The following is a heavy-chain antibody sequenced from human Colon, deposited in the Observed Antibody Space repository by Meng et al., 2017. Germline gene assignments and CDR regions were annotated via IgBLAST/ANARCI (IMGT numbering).Heavy chain of an antibody. D-gene: IGHD1-14*01. V-gene: IGHV3-11*01. J-gene: IGHJ4*02. CDR2: ISSSGKII. CDR1: SFTFRDYY. Sequence: QLEVGEFGVVLVKPGGSLRLSCAASSFTFRDYYMTWIRRAPGKGLEWVSHISSSGKIIDYADSVKGRFTISRDNANNSLYLQMDSLTADDTAVYYCARDHGTGLDHWGQGALVTVSS. CDR3: ARDHGTGLDH.